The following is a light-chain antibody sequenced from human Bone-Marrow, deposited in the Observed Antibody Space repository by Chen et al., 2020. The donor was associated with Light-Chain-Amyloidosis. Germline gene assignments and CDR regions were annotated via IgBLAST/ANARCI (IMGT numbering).Light chain of an antibody. CDR2: GSS. V-gene: IGKV3-20*01. CDR1: QTISSNY. J-gene: IGKJ4*01. Sequence: EIVLTQSPGTLSLSPGEGANLSCRARQTISSNYLTWYQQKFGQAPRLLIYGSSSRATDIPDRFTGSGSGTDFTLTINRLEPEDFAMYYCQQYGTSPLTFGGGTKVEIK. CDR3: QQYGTSPLT.